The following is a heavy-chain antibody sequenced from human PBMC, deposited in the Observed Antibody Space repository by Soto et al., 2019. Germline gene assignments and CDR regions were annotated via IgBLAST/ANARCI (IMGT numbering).Heavy chain of an antibody. Sequence: SVKVSCKASGGTFSSYAISWVRQAPGQGLEWMGGIIPIFGTANYAQKFQGRVTITADESTSTAYMELSSLRSEDTAVYYCARGGGTTLNYYYYYGMDVWGQGTTVTVSS. V-gene: IGHV1-69*01. CDR2: IIPIFGTA. J-gene: IGHJ6*02. CDR1: GGTFSSYA. CDR3: ARGGGTTLNYYYYYGMDV. D-gene: IGHD3-16*01.